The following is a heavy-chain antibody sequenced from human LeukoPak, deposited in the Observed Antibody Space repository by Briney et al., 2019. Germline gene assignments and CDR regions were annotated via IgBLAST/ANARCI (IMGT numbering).Heavy chain of an antibody. D-gene: IGHD4/OR15-4a*01. CDR2: LIGSGNSA. CDR1: GFTFNNYA. Sequence: GGSLRLSCVASGFTFNNYAMTWVRLVPGKWLQWVSALIGSGNSAFYADSVKGRFTISGDNSKNMLYLQMDSLRAEDTAVYYCAKVAGENYYNFAFDIWGQGTMVTVSS. J-gene: IGHJ3*02. CDR3: AKVAGENYYNFAFDI. V-gene: IGHV3-23*01.